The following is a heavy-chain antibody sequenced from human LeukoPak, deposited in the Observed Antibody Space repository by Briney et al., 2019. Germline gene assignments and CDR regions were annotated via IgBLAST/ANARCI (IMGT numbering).Heavy chain of an antibody. CDR1: GYTFTSYY. V-gene: IGHV1-46*01. J-gene: IGHJ4*02. D-gene: IGHD4-23*01. CDR3: ARARTGYGGNSDNFDY. CDR2: INPSGGST. Sequence: ASVKVSCKASGYTFTSYYMHWVRQAPEQGLEWMGIINPSGGSTSYAQKFQGRVTMTRDTSTSTVYMELSSLRSEDTAVYYCARARTGYGGNSDNFDYWGQGTLVTVSS.